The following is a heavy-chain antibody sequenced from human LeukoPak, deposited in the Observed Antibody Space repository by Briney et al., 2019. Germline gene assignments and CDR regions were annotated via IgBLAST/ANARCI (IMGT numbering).Heavy chain of an antibody. J-gene: IGHJ4*02. D-gene: IGHD1-1*01. CDR1: GDSISDYY. CDR2: IYTSGST. V-gene: IGHV4-4*07. CDR3: ARVGDWNDLVY. Sequence: SETLSLTCTVSGDSISDYYWSWIRQPAGKEPEWIGRIYTSGSTNYNPSLKSRITMSVDTSKKQFSLKLSSVTASDTAVYYCARVGDWNDLVYWGQGTLVTVSS.